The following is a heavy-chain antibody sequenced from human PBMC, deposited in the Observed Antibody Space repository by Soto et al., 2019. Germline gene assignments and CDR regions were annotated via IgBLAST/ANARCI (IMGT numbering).Heavy chain of an antibody. D-gene: IGHD3-9*01. CDR1: GDTFSRYY. J-gene: IGHJ4*02. Sequence: QVQLVQSGAEVKKPGASVKVSCKASGDTFSRYYIHWVRQAPGQGLEWIGIINTNGGSTNYAQNFKGRLTVTRDTSTATVYLDLIALTSADTAMDYCARGLGLGDCWGQGTLVTVSS. CDR2: INTNGGST. CDR3: ARGLGLGDC. V-gene: IGHV1-46*01.